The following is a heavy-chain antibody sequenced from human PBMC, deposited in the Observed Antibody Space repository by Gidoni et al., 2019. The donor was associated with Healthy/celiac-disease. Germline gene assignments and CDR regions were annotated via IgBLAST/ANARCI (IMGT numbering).Heavy chain of an antibody. J-gene: IGHJ6*03. V-gene: IGHV1-69*01. CDR1: GGTFSSYA. D-gene: IGHD2-15*01. CDR2: IIPIFGTA. CDR3: TGSRPVSDYYYYYYMDV. Sequence: QAQLVQSGAEVKKPGSSVKVSCKASGGTFSSYAISWVRQAPGQGLEWMGGIIPIFGTANYAQKFQGRVTITADESTSTAYMELSSLRSEDTAVYYCTGSRPVSDYYYYYYMDVWGKGTTVTVSS.